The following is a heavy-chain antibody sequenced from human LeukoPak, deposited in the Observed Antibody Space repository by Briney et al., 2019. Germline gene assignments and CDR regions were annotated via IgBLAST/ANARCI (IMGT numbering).Heavy chain of an antibody. Sequence: SETLSLTCTVSDGSISSSSYYWGWIRQPPGKGLEWIGNIYYSGSTYYNPSLKSRVTISVDTSKNQFSLKLSSVTAADTAVYYCARGTYYDILTGHYFDYWGQGTLVTVSS. D-gene: IGHD3-9*01. CDR3: ARGTYYDILTGHYFDY. V-gene: IGHV4-39*07. CDR2: IYYSGST. J-gene: IGHJ4*02. CDR1: DGSISSSSYY.